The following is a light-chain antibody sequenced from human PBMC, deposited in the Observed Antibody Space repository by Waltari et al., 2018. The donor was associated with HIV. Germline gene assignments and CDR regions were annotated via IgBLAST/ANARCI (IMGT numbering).Light chain of an antibody. Sequence: DIQMTQSPFSLYASVGDGVTITCRASQSISSYLNWYQQKPGKAPKPLIYAASSLQSGVPSRFSGSGSGTDFTLTISSLQPEDFATYYCQQSYSTLLTFGGGTKVEIK. CDR1: QSISSY. CDR2: AAS. CDR3: QQSYSTLLT. V-gene: IGKV1-39*01. J-gene: IGKJ4*01.